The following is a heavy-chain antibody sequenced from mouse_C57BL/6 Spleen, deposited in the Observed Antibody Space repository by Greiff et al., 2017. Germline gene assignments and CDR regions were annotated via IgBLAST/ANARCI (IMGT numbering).Heavy chain of an antibody. CDR2: IYPSDSET. V-gene: IGHV1-61*01. CDR3: ARNSGQGAMDY. J-gene: IGHJ4*01. D-gene: IGHD3-2*02. Sequence: QVQLQQPGAELVRPGSSVKLSCKASGYTFTSYWMDWVKQRPGQGLEWIGNIYPSDSETHYNQKFKDKATLTVDKSSSTAYMQLSSLTSEDAEVYYCARNSGQGAMDYWGQGTSVTVSS. CDR1: GYTFTSYW.